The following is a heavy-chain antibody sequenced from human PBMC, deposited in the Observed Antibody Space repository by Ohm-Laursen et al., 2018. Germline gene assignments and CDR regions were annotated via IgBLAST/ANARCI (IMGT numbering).Heavy chain of an antibody. Sequence: SGTLSLTCTVSGASISSYYWSWIRQSPGQGLEWIGYIYYSGSTNYNPSLKSRVTISVATSKNKFSLMLSSVTAADTAVYYCARQGSSSWYYPNHDAFDIWGQGTMVTVSS. CDR3: ARQGSSSWYYPNHDAFDI. V-gene: IGHV4-59*08. CDR2: IYYSGST. D-gene: IGHD6-13*01. J-gene: IGHJ3*02. CDR1: GASISSYY.